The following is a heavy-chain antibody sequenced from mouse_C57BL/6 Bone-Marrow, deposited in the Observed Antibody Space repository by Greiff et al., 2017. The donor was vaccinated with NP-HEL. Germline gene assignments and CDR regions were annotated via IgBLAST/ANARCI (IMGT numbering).Heavy chain of an antibody. Sequence: EVKLMESGGGLVKPGGSLKLSCAASGFTFSDYGMHWVRQAPEKGLEWVAYISSGSSTIYYADTVKGRFTISRDNAKNTLFLQMTSLRSEDTAMYYCARLGTRAYWGQGTLVTVSA. CDR2: ISSGSSTI. V-gene: IGHV5-17*01. J-gene: IGHJ3*01. CDR3: ARLGTRAY. CDR1: GFTFSDYG. D-gene: IGHD4-1*01.